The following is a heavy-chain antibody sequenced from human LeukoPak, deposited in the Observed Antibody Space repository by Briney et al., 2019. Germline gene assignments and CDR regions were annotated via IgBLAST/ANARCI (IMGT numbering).Heavy chain of an antibody. V-gene: IGHV3-23*01. CDR3: AKDLGSRLSPFDY. J-gene: IGHJ4*02. CDR2: ISGSGGST. Sequence: PGGSLRLSCAGSGFTFSTYAMNGVRQAPGKGLEWVSGISGSGGSTYYADSVKGRFTISRDNSKNTLYLQMNSLRAEDTAVYYCAKDLGSRLSPFDYWGQGTLVTVSA. CDR1: GFTFSTYA.